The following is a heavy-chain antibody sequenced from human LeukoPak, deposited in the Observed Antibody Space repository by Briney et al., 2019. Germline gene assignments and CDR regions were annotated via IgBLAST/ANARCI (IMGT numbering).Heavy chain of an antibody. CDR3: ARSTELGYCSSTSCYTLYYFDY. V-gene: IGHV4-4*09. J-gene: IGHJ4*02. CDR2: IYTSGST. Sequence: SETLSLTCTDPGGAISSYYWSWIRQPPGKGLEWIGYIYTSGSTNYNPSLKSRVTISVDTSKNQFSLKLSSVTAADTAVYYCARSTELGYCSSTSCYTLYYFDYWGQGTLVTVSS. CDR1: GGAISSYY. D-gene: IGHD2-2*02.